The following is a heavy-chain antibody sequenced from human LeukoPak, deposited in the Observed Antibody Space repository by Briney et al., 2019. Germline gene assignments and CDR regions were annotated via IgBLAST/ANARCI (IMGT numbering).Heavy chain of an antibody. J-gene: IGHJ5*02. CDR2: ISAYNGNT. CDR1: GGTFSSYA. D-gene: IGHD6-13*01. CDR3: ARGVDSSNWYWFDP. Sequence: ASVKVSCKASGGTFSSYAISWVRQAPGQGLEWMGWISAYNGNTNYAQKLQGRVTMTTDTSTSTAYMELRSLRSDDTAVYYCARGVDSSNWYWFDPWGQGTLVTVSS. V-gene: IGHV1-18*01.